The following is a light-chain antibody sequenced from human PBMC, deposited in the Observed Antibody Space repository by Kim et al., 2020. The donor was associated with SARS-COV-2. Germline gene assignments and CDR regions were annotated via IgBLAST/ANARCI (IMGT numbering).Light chain of an antibody. J-gene: IGKJ2*01. V-gene: IGKV2-30*02. CDR2: QVS. CDR1: QSLVRSDGNTY. Sequence: GQPASISCRSSQSLVRSDGNTYLNWYQQRPGQSPKRLIYQVSKRDSGVPDRFSGSGSGTDFTLKISRVEAEDVGIYFCMQGALGYTFGQGTKLETK. CDR3: MQGALGYT.